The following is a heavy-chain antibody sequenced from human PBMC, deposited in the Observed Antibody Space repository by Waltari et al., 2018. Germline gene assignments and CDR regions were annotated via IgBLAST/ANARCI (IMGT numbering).Heavy chain of an antibody. CDR2: INPNSGDT. J-gene: IGHJ4*02. CDR3: ARDTALITFGGVIAPGY. Sequence: QVQLVQSGAEVKKPGASVKVSCKASGYTFTGYYMHWVRQAPGQGLEWMGRINPNSGDTNYAQKFQGRVTMTRDTSISTAYMELSRLRSDDTAVYYCARDTALITFGGVIAPGYWGQGTLVTVSS. CDR1: GYTFTGYY. D-gene: IGHD3-16*02. V-gene: IGHV1-2*06.